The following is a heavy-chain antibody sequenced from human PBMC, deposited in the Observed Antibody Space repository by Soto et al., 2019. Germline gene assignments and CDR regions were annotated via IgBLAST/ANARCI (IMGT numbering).Heavy chain of an antibody. CDR1: GFTFSSYS. D-gene: IGHD3-10*01. Sequence: GVLRLSCAASGFTFSSYSMNWVRQAPGKGLEWVSSISSSGSYIYYADSVKGRFTISRDNAKNSLYLQMNSLRAEDTAVYYCARHRVLGYFDYWGQGTLVTVSS. CDR2: ISSSGSYI. J-gene: IGHJ4*02. V-gene: IGHV3-21*01. CDR3: ARHRVLGYFDY.